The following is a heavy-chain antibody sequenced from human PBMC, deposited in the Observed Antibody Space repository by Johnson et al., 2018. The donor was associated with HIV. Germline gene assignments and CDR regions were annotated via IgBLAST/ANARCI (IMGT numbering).Heavy chain of an antibody. V-gene: IGHV3-33*06. CDR2: IWYDGSNK. CDR3: AKDARTRWELGPDAFDI. Sequence: QVQLVESGGGVVQPGRSLRLSCAASGFTFSIYGMHWVRQAPGKGLEWVAVIWYDGSNKYYADSVKGRFTISRDNSKKTLYLQMNSLRAEDTAVYYCAKDARTRWELGPDAFDIWGQGTMVTVSS. D-gene: IGHD1-26*01. J-gene: IGHJ3*02. CDR1: GFTFSIYG.